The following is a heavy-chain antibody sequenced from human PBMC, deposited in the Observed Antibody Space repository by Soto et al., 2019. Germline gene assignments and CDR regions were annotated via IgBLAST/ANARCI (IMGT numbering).Heavy chain of an antibody. J-gene: IGHJ5*02. V-gene: IGHV1-2*04. D-gene: IGHD3-10*01. CDR1: GYTFTGYY. CDR3: ARGTRITMFPGVIGVAWFDP. CDR2: INANRGGR. Sequence: QVQLVQSGAEVKKPGASVKVSCKASGYTFTGYYMHWVRQAPGQGLEWMGWINANRGGRNYSQKFQGWVTMTRDTSISTASMELSRLSSDDTAVYYCARGTRITMFPGVIGVAWFDPWGQGTLVTVSS.